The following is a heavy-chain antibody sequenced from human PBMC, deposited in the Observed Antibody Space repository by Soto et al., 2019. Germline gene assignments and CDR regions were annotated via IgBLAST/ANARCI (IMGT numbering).Heavy chain of an antibody. D-gene: IGHD3-16*01. CDR1: GYTFTSYG. CDR2: ISAYNGNT. V-gene: IGHV1-18*01. J-gene: IGHJ6*02. CDR3: AREGLHRFAGANYYYYAMDV. Sequence: ASVKVSCKASGYTFTSYGISWVRQAPGQGLEWMGWISAYNGNTNYAQKLQGRVTMTTDTSTSTAYMELRSLRSDDTAVYYCAREGLHRFAGANYYYYAMDVWGQGTTVTVSS.